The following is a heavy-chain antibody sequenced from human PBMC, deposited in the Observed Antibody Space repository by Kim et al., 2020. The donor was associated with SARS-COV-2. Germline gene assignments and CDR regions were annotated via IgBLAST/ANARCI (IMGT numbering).Heavy chain of an antibody. Sequence: SETLSLTCTVSGGAISSYYWSWIRQPPGKGLEWIGYIFYNGNTNYNPSLKSRVTISVDTSKSQFSLKLSSVTAADTAGEYCAGGVDILAGSYYFDYWGQG. CDR1: GGAISSYY. V-gene: IGHV4-59*01. D-gene: IGHD3-9*01. J-gene: IGHJ4*02. CDR3: AGGVDILAGSYYFDY. CDR2: IFYNGNT.